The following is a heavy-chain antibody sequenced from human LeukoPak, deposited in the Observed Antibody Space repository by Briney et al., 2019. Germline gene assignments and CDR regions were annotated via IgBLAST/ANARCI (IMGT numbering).Heavy chain of an antibody. J-gene: IGHJ4*02. Sequence: GGSLRLSCAASGFTFSSYGMHWVRQAPGKGLEWVAVIPYDGSNKYYADSVKGRFTISRDNSKNTLYLQMNSLRAEDTAVYYCAKGSWFGELWGQGTLVTVSP. CDR1: GFTFSSYG. CDR3: AKGSWFGEL. CDR2: IPYDGSNK. V-gene: IGHV3-30*18. D-gene: IGHD3-10*01.